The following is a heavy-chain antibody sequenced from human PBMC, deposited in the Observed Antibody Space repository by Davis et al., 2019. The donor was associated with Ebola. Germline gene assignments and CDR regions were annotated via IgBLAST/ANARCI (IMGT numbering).Heavy chain of an antibody. CDR1: GGSISSYC. CDR2: IYYSGST. D-gene: IGHD1-1*01. V-gene: IGHV4-59*01. Sequence: MPSETLSLTCTVSGGSISSYCWSWIRQPPGKGLEWIGYIYYSGSTNYNPSLKSRVTISVDTSKNQFSLKLSSVTAADTAVYYCARVQRSFDYWGQGTLVTVSS. J-gene: IGHJ4*02. CDR3: ARVQRSFDY.